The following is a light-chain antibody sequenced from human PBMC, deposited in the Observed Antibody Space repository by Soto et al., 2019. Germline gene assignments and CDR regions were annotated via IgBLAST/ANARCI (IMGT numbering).Light chain of an antibody. Sequence: DIQMTQSASSLSASVGDRVTITCRASQSISSYLNSYQQKPGKAPKLLIYAASSLQSGVPSRFSRSGSGTDFTLTISSLQPEDFATYYCQQSYRTPPTFGQGTKVDIK. J-gene: IGKJ1*01. CDR3: QQSYRTPPT. V-gene: IGKV1-39*01. CDR1: QSISSY. CDR2: AAS.